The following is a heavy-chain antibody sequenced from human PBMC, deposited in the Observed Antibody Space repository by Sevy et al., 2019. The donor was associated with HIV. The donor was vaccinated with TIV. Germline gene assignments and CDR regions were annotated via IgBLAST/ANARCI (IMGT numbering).Heavy chain of an antibody. Sequence: RGSLRLSCAASGFTFSDYAMHWVRQAPGKGLEWVAVISYDGRNNKYNADSVKGRFTISRDNSKNTLYLQMNSLRAEDTAIYYCARDRGELLSSAFDYWGQGTLVTVSS. V-gene: IGHV3-30*04. J-gene: IGHJ4*02. CDR2: ISYDGRNNK. D-gene: IGHD1-26*01. CDR1: GFTFSDYA. CDR3: ARDRGELLSSAFDY.